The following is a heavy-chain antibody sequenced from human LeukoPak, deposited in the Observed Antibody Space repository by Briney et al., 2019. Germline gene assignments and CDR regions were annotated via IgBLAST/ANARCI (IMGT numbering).Heavy chain of an antibody. Sequence: ASVKVSCKASGYTFISLHLHWVRQAPGQGLERMGIINPTGGSTSYAQKFQGRVTMTTDTSTSTVYMELSSLRSEDTAVYYCARDSSNWALDYWGQGTLVTVSS. J-gene: IGHJ4*02. CDR3: ARDSSNWALDY. CDR1: GYTFISLH. CDR2: INPTGGST. V-gene: IGHV1-46*01. D-gene: IGHD7-27*01.